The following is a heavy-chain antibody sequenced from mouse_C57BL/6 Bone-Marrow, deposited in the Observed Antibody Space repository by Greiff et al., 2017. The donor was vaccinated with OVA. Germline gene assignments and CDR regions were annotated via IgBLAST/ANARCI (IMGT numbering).Heavy chain of an antibody. CDR1: GFTFSDYG. CDR3: ASTYYYGSSYVHYLDY. J-gene: IGHJ2*01. D-gene: IGHD1-1*01. CDR2: ISSGSSTI. Sequence: DVMLVESGGGLVKPGGSLKLSCAASGFTFSDYGMHWVRQAPEKGLEWVAYISSGSSTIYYADTVKGRFTISRDNAKNTLFLQMTSLRSEDTAMYYCASTYYYGSSYVHYLDYWGQGTTLTVSS. V-gene: IGHV5-17*01.